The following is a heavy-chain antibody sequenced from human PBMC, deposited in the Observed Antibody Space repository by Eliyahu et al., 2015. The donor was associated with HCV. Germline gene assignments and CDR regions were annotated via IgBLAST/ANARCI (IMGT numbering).Heavy chain of an antibody. CDR3: ARDPTTGTT. CDR2: IKQDGSDT. D-gene: IGHD1-1*01. CDR1: GFPFSNSW. Sequence: EVQLVESGGGLVQPGGSLRLSCAASGFPFSNSWMSWVRQAPGKGLEWVANIKQDGSDTYYVDSVKGRFIISRDNAENSLYLYMSSLRVEDTALYYCARDPTTGTTWDQGTLVTVSS. V-gene: IGHV3-7*01. J-gene: IGHJ4*02.